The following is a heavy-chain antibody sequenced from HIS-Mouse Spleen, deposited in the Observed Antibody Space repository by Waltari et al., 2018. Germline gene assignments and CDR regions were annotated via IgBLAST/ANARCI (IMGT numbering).Heavy chain of an antibody. Sequence: QLQLQESGPGLVKPSETLSLTCTVSGGSISSSSYYWGWIRQPPGKGLEWIGSIRSSGSTSDSPALKGRVTISVDTSKNQFSLKLSSVTAADTAVYYCAREIPYSSSWYDWYFDLWGRGTLVTVSS. CDR3: AREIPYSSSWYDWYFDL. J-gene: IGHJ2*01. V-gene: IGHV4-39*07. CDR1: GGSISSSSYY. D-gene: IGHD6-13*01. CDR2: IRSSGST.